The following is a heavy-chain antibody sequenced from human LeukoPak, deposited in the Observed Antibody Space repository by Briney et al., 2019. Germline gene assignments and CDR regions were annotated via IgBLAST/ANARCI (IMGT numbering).Heavy chain of an antibody. CDR2: ISGSGGST. D-gene: IGHD2-21*02. CDR3: LAYCGGDCWYYFDY. CDR1: GFTFSSHA. V-gene: IGHV3-23*01. Sequence: GGSLRLSCAASGFTFSSHAMSWVRQAPGKGLEWVSAISGSGGSTYYADSVKGRFTISRDNSKNTLNLQMNSLRADDTAVYYCLAYCGGDCWYYFDYWGQGTLVTVSS. J-gene: IGHJ4*02.